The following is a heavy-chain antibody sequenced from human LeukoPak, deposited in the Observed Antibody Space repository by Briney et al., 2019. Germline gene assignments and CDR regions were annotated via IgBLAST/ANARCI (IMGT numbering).Heavy chain of an antibody. CDR1: GFTFTNYA. J-gene: IGHJ4*02. V-gene: IGHV3-23*01. D-gene: IGHD2-8*01. Sequence: GGSLRLSCAASGFTFTNYAMSWVRQGPGKGLEWVSGISGSGHSTYYADSVKGRFTVSRDNSKNTLYLQMSSLRVEDTAVYYCAREHPVSAGPLDYWGQGTLVTVSS. CDR3: AREHPVSAGPLDY. CDR2: ISGSGHST.